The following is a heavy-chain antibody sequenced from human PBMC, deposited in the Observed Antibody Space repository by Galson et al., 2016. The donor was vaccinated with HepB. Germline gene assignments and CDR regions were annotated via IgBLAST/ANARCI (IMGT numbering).Heavy chain of an antibody. Sequence: ETLSLTCTVSGGSISNYYWGWIRQPPGKGLEWIAYIYYSGSTNQNPSLKSRVTISVDTSKNQFSLQLRSVTAADTAVYYCARDRGSAAGFDYWGQGTLVTVSS. CDR2: IYYSGST. D-gene: IGHD6-13*01. CDR3: ARDRGSAAGFDY. J-gene: IGHJ4*02. CDR1: GGSISNYY. V-gene: IGHV4-59*01.